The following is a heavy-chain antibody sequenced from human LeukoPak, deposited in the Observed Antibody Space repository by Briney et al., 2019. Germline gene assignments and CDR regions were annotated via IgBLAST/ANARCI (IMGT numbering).Heavy chain of an antibody. CDR1: GFAFSSYW. CDR2: INTDGTTT. D-gene: IGHD2-15*01. J-gene: IGHJ4*02. V-gene: IGHV3-74*01. Sequence: GGYLRLSCAASGFAFSSYWMHWVRQDPGKGLVWVSRINTDGTTTVYADSVRGRFTISRDNAKNTLYLQMNSLRGEDTAVYYCVRDGHGGSGSYWGQGTLVTVPS. CDR3: VRDGHGGSGSY.